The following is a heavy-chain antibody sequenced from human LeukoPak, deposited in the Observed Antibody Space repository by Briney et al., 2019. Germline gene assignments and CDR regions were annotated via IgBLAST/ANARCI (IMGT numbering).Heavy chain of an antibody. CDR2: IIPIFGTA. J-gene: IGHJ6*03. D-gene: IGHD2-2*02. V-gene: IGHV1-69*13. CDR3: ARDRIVVVPAAIRPKPSVEYYMDV. Sequence: SEKVSCKASVGTFSSYAISWVRQAPGQGLEWMGGIIPIFGTANYAQKFQGRVTITADESTSTADMELSSLRSEDTAVYYCARDRIVVVPAAIRPKPSVEYYMDVWGKGTTVTVSS. CDR1: VGTFSSYA.